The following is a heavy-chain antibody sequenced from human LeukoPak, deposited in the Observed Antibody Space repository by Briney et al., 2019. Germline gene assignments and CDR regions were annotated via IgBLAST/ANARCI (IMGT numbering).Heavy chain of an antibody. Sequence: ASVKVSCKASGYTFTGYYMHWVRQAPGQGLEWMGWINPNSGGTNYAQKFQGRVTMTRDTSISTAYMELSRLRSDDTAVYYCARGPGYSNYGSWFDPWGQGTLVTVSS. CDR1: GYTFTGYY. CDR3: ARGPGYSNYGSWFDP. CDR2: INPNSGGT. J-gene: IGHJ5*02. V-gene: IGHV1-2*02. D-gene: IGHD4-11*01.